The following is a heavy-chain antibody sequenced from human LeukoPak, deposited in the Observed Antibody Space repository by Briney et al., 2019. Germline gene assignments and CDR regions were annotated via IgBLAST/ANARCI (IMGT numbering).Heavy chain of an antibody. Sequence: ASVKVSCKASGYTFTGYYMHWVRQAPGQGLEWMGWINPNSGGTNYAQKFQGRVTMTRDTSISTAYMELSRLRSDDTAVYYCARWGGATNGWFDPWGQGTLVTVSS. J-gene: IGHJ5*02. CDR1: GYTFTGYY. D-gene: IGHD1-26*01. CDR2: INPNSGGT. V-gene: IGHV1-2*02. CDR3: ARWGGATNGWFDP.